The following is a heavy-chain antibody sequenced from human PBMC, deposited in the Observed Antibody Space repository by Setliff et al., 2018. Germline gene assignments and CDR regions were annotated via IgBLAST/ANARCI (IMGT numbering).Heavy chain of an antibody. J-gene: IGHJ4*02. V-gene: IGHV4-61*02. D-gene: IGHD6-19*01. CDR1: GDSISSRRNY. CDR3: ARLRGIAVPGAPKYYSPGY. Sequence: PSETLSLTCTVSGDSISSRRNYWGWFRQPAGKGLEWIGRVYSNVGTNFNPSLKGRATLSIDASKKQFSLKLTSVTAADTAVYYCARLRGIAVPGAPKYYSPGYWGQGTLVTVSS. CDR2: VYSNVGT.